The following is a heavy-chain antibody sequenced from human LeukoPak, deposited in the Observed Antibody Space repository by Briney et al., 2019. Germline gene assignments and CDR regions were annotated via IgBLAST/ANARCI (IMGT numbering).Heavy chain of an antibody. CDR2: MLDTVTT. CDR3: ASIKRGNIFGYFDF. D-gene: IGHD5-18*01. J-gene: IGHJ4*02. V-gene: IGHV4-59*11. CDR1: GASMNTHY. Sequence: SETLSLTCAVSGASMNTHYWSWIRQPPGKGLEWIGYMLDTVTTKDNPSLKSRFTPSADTSKNQFSLRLTSVTAADTAVYYCASIKRGNIFGYFDFWGQGIPVTVSS.